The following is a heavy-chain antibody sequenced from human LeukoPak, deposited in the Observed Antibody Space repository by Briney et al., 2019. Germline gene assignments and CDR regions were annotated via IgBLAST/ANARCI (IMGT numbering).Heavy chain of an antibody. CDR2: INSDGTTT. Sequence: GGSLRLSCAASGFTFSNYWMHWVRQSPGKGLMWVSRINSDGTTTRYADSVKGRFTISRDNAKNTLYPQINSLRAEDTAVYYCVRAPATVKFDPWGQGTLVTVSS. J-gene: IGHJ5*02. D-gene: IGHD3-16*02. CDR1: GFTFSNYW. V-gene: IGHV3-74*01. CDR3: VRAPATVKFDP.